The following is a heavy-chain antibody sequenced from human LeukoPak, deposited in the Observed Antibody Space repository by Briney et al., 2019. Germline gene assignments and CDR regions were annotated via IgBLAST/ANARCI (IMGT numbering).Heavy chain of an antibody. Sequence: SETLSLTCAVYGGSFSGYYWSWIRQPPGKGLEWIGEINHRGSTNYNPSLKSRVTISVDTSKNQFSLKLSSVTAADTAVYYCARGLSTYSSSWYNWFDPWGQGTLVTVSS. J-gene: IGHJ5*02. CDR2: INHRGST. D-gene: IGHD6-13*01. CDR3: ARGLSTYSSSWYNWFDP. V-gene: IGHV4-34*01. CDR1: GGSFSGYY.